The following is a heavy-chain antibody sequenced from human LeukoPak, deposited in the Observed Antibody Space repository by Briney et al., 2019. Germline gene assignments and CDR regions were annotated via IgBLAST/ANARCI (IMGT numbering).Heavy chain of an antibody. CDR1: GFTFSSYA. J-gene: IGHJ4*02. CDR2: ISGSGGST. Sequence: GGSLRLSCAASGFTFSSYAMSWVRQAPGKGPEWVSAISGSGGSTYYADSVKGRFTISRDNSKNTLYLQMNSLRAEDTAVYYCARSTVTTPYYFDYWGQGTLVTVSS. CDR3: ARSTVTTPYYFDY. D-gene: IGHD4-17*01. V-gene: IGHV3-23*01.